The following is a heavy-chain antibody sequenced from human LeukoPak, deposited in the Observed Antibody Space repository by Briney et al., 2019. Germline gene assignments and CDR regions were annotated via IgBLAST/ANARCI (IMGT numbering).Heavy chain of an antibody. Sequence: GGSLRLSCAASGFTFSSYAMSWVRQAPGKGQEWVSAISGSGGSTYYADSVKGRFTISRDNSKNTLYLQMNSLRAEDTAVYYCAKNFIRSWYFDLWGRGTLVTVSS. CDR3: AKNFIRSWYFDL. J-gene: IGHJ2*01. D-gene: IGHD1-14*01. CDR2: ISGSGGST. CDR1: GFTFSSYA. V-gene: IGHV3-23*01.